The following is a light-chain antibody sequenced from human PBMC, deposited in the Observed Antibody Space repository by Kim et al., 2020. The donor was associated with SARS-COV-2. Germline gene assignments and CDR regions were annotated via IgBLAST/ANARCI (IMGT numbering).Light chain of an antibody. CDR2: ENS. V-gene: IGLV3-1*01. CDR1: KLGEKY. CDR3: QAWDSRTVV. J-gene: IGLJ2*01. Sequence: SYELTQPPSVSVSPGQTASITCSGDKLGEKYACWYQQKPGQSPVLVMYENSDRPSGIPERFSGSNSGNTATLTISGTQAMDEAHYYCQAWDSRTVVFGGGTQLTVL.